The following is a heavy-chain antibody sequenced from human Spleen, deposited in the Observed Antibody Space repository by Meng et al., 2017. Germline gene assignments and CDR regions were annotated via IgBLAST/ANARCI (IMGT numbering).Heavy chain of an antibody. CDR1: GGSISTNTYY. D-gene: IGHD3-10*01. CDR3: TRGSGGSV. J-gene: IGHJ4*02. CDR2: IYHTGST. Sequence: QLQLQESGPGLVKPSETLSLTCTVSGGSISTNTYYWGWIRLPPGKGLEYIGSIYHTGSTYYNPSLKSRVTISVDTSKNHFSLNLNSVTAADTAVYYCTRGSGGSVWGQGTLVTVSS. V-gene: IGHV4-39*02.